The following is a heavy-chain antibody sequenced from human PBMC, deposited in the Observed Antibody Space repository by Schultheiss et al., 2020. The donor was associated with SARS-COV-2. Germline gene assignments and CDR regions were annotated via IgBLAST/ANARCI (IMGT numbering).Heavy chain of an antibody. CDR3: ARYSGCSSTSCYGAGDWFDS. CDR2: IYHSGST. D-gene: IGHD2-2*01. CDR1: GYSISSGYQ. V-gene: IGHV4-38-2*01. Sequence: SETLSLTCAVSGYSISSGYQWGWIRQPPGKGLEWIGSIYHSGSTNYNPSLKSRVTISVDTSKNQFSLKLSSVTAADTAVYYCARYSGCSSTSCYGAGDWFDSWGQGTLVTVSS. J-gene: IGHJ5*01.